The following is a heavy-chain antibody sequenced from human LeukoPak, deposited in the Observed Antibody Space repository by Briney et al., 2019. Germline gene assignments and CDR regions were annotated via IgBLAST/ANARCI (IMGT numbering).Heavy chain of an antibody. Sequence: GGSLRLSCAASGFTLSSHALGWVRHAPGKGLEWVSAISGSGGSTYYVDSVKGRFTISRDNSKNTLYLQMNSLRVDDTAVYYCARTPTGSYYPGYFDYWGRGTLVTVSS. J-gene: IGHJ4*02. CDR3: ARTPTGSYYPGYFDY. CDR1: GFTLSSHA. D-gene: IGHD1-26*01. V-gene: IGHV3-23*01. CDR2: ISGSGGST.